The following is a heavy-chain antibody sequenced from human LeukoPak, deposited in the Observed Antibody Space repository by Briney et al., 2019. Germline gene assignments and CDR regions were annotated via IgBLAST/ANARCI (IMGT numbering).Heavy chain of an antibody. CDR1: GFTFSSYS. Sequence: GGSLRLSCAASGFTFSSYSMNWVRQAPGKGLEWVSYITSGSRTIFYADSVKGRFTISRDNAKNSLYLRMNSLRVEDTAVYYCARGPRGDLDYWGQGTLVTVSS. D-gene: IGHD3-10*01. CDR3: ARGPRGDLDY. V-gene: IGHV3-48*01. CDR2: ITSGSRTI. J-gene: IGHJ4*02.